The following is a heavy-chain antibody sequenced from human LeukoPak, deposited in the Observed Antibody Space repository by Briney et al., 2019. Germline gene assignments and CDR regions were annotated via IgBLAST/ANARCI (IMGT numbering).Heavy chain of an antibody. D-gene: IGHD3-22*01. CDR1: GYTFTGYY. CDR2: INPNSGGT. Sequence: ASVKVSCKASGYTFTGYYMHWVRQAPGQGLEWMGQINPNSGGTNYAQKFQGRVTMTRDTSISTAYMELSRLRSDDTAVYYCAREAAGYYDSSASLFDWGQGTLVTVSS. CDR3: AREAAGYYDSSASLFD. J-gene: IGHJ4*02. V-gene: IGHV1-2*06.